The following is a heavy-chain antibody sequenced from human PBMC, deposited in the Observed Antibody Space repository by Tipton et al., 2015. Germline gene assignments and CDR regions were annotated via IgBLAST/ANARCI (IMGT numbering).Heavy chain of an antibody. Sequence: TLSLTCTVSGGSISSGAHYWSWIRQHPGKGLEWIGYIYYSGSTYYNPSLKSRVTISVDTSKNQFSLKLSSVTAADTAVYYCARDRAYYYGSGNYYGMDVWGQGTTVTVSS. D-gene: IGHD3-10*01. CDR1: GGSISSGAHY. J-gene: IGHJ6*02. V-gene: IGHV4-31*03. CDR3: ARDRAYYYGSGNYYGMDV. CDR2: IYYSGST.